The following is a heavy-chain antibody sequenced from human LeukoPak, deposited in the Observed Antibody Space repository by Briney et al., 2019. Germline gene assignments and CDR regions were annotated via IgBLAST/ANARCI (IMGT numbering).Heavy chain of an antibody. V-gene: IGHV4-59*08. J-gene: IGHJ3*02. CDR3: TRSGSYGDDAFDI. CDR1: GGSISSYY. Sequence: SETLSLTCTVSGGSISSYYGSWIRQPPGKGLGWIGYIYYSGSTNYNPSLKSRVTISGEMSMNQFALKRSCVRAANAAVYSCTRSGSYGDDAFDIWGQGTMVTVSS. CDR2: IYYSGST. D-gene: IGHD3-10*01.